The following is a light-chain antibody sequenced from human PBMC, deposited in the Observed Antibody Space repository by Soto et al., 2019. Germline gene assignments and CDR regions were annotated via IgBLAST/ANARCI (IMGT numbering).Light chain of an antibody. J-gene: IGLJ1*01. V-gene: IGLV2-14*01. CDR1: SSDVGGYNY. CDR3: SSYTSSSTYV. Sequence: QSALTQPASVSGSPGQSITISCTGTSSDVGGYNYVSWYQQHPGKAPKLMIYEVSNRPSGVSNRFSGSKSGNTVSLTISGLQAEDEADYYCSSYTSSSTYVFGTGIKLTVL. CDR2: EVS.